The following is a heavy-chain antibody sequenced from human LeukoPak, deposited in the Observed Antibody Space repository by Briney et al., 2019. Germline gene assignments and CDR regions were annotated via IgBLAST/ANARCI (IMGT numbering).Heavy chain of an antibody. CDR1: GFTFSSYS. Sequence: PGGSLRLSCAASGFTFSSYSMNWVRQAPGKGLEWVSSISSSSSYIYYADSVKGRFTISRDNAKNSLYLQMNSLRAEDTAVYYCARRDTAMANFDYWGQGTLVTVSS. D-gene: IGHD5-18*01. V-gene: IGHV3-21*01. CDR3: ARRDTAMANFDY. CDR2: ISSSSSYI. J-gene: IGHJ4*02.